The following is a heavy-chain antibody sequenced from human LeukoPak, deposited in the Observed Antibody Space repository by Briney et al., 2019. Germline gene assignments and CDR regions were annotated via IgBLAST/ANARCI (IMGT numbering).Heavy chain of an antibody. CDR3: AKGNYGDYRTFDY. D-gene: IGHD4-17*01. CDR2: ISWNSGSI. J-gene: IGHJ4*02. CDR1: GFTFDDYA. Sequence: GGSLRLSCAASGFTFDDYAMHWVRQAPGKGLEWVSGISWNSGSIGYADSVKGRFTISRDNAKNSLYLQMNSLRAEGTALYYCAKGNYGDYRTFDYWGQGTLVTVSS. V-gene: IGHV3-9*01.